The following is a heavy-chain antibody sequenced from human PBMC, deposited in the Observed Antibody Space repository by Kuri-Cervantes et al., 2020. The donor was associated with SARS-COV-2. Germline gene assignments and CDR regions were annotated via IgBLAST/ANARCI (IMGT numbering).Heavy chain of an antibody. V-gene: IGHV3-21*04. D-gene: IGHD1-26*01. CDR2: ISSTSSYK. CDR1: GFTFDDYA. CDR3: ARDLSRSERGELLRGYFDY. J-gene: IGHJ4*02. Sequence: GGSLRLSCAASGFTFDDYAMHWVRQAPGKGLEWVSYISSTSSYKYSADSVEGRFTISRDNAKNSLYLQMNSLRAEDTAVYYCARDLSRSERGELLRGYFDYWGQGTLVTVSS.